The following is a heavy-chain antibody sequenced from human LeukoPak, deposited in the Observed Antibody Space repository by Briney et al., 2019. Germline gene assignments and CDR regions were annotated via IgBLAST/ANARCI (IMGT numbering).Heavy chain of an antibody. CDR2: ISSSGSTI. V-gene: IGHV3-11*01. CDR3: AGRYFDLTTVFDP. J-gene: IGHJ5*02. D-gene: IGHD3-9*01. Sequence: GGSLRLSCAASGFTFSDYYMSWIRQAPGKGLEWVSYISSSGSTIYYADSVKGRFTISRDNAKNSLYLQMNSLRAEDTAVYYCAGRYFDLTTVFDPWGQGTLVTVSS. CDR1: GFTFSDYY.